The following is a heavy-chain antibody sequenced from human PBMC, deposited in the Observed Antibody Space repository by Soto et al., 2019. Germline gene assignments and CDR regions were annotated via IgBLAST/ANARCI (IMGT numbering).Heavy chain of an antibody. D-gene: IGHD5-12*01. Sequence: SETLSLACIVSGGSISSGGFYWSWIRQHPGKGLEWIGFFYDTGSTYYNASLKSRLTISVDRSNNQFSLKLNSVTAADTAVYYCARARSGYNIDAFDLWGQGTMVTVSS. CDR3: ARARSGYNIDAFDL. J-gene: IGHJ3*01. CDR1: GGSISSGGFY. V-gene: IGHV4-31*03. CDR2: FYDTGST.